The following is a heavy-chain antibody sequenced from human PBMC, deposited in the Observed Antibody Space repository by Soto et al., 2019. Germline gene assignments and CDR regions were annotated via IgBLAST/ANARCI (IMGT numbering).Heavy chain of an antibody. V-gene: IGHV3-7*01. CDR2: IKGDGSEK. D-gene: IGHD1-1*01. CDR3: AAGFPLDF. Sequence: EVLLVESGGGLVQPGGSLTLSCAASRFTIGNYWMNWVRQAPGKGLEWVANIKGDGSEKYYVGSVEGRFTISRDNTKNSLDLQMNSLRVEDTAVYYCAAGFPLDFWGQGTLVTVSS. CDR1: RFTIGNYW. J-gene: IGHJ4*02.